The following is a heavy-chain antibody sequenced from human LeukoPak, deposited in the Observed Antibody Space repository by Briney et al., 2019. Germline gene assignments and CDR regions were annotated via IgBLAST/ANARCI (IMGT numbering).Heavy chain of an antibody. Sequence: ASVKVSCKASGYTFTSYGISWVRQAPGQGLEWMGWIGAYNGNTNYAQKLQGRVTMTTDTSTSTAYMELRSLRSDDTAVYYCARDPLRYSSSPGRYNWFDPWGQGTLVTVSS. J-gene: IGHJ5*02. D-gene: IGHD6-13*01. CDR3: ARDPLRYSSSPGRYNWFDP. CDR1: GYTFTSYG. CDR2: IGAYNGNT. V-gene: IGHV1-18*01.